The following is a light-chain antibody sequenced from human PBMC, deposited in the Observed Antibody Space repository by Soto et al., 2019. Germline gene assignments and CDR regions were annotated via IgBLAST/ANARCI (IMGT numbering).Light chain of an antibody. V-gene: IGKV1-9*01. Sequence: IPLTQSPSSLSASLPAGACIXSRASQGISTCLAWYQQKAGKAPKLLIYAASTLQSGVPSRFSGSGSGTDFTLTISSLQSEDFATYYCQQLNTYPTTFGQGTRLEIK. CDR2: AAS. CDR1: QGISTC. J-gene: IGKJ5*01. CDR3: QQLNTYPTT.